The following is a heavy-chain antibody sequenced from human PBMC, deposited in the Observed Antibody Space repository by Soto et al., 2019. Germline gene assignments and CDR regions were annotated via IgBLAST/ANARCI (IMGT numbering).Heavy chain of an antibody. CDR1: GFTVSSNY. CDR3: GRVGGGAVAGPPYYYMDV. CDR2: IYSGGST. J-gene: IGHJ6*03. Sequence: GGSLRLSCAASGFTVSSNYMSWVRQAPGKGLEWVSVIYSGGSTYYADSVKGRFTISRHNSKNTLYLQMNSLRAEDTAVYYCGRVGGGAVAGPPYYYMDVWGKGTTVTVSS. D-gene: IGHD6-19*01. V-gene: IGHV3-53*04.